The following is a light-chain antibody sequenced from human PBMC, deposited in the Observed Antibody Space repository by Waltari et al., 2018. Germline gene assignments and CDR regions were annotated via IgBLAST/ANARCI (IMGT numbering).Light chain of an antibody. CDR1: QSISGY. J-gene: IGKJ1*01. Sequence: DIQMTQSPSSLSASVGASVTITCRASQSISGYLNWYQQKPGKAPRLLIYATSSLQSGVPSRFSGSGSGTDFTLTISSLQPEDFATYYCQQSYSTPPWTFGQGTKVEIK. CDR3: QQSYSTPPWT. CDR2: ATS. V-gene: IGKV1-39*01.